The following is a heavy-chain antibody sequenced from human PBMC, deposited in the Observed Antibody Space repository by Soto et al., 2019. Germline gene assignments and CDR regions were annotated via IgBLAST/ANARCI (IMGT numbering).Heavy chain of an antibody. CDR3: ARDRKPTRIAAAGKQTFDP. V-gene: IGHV3-33*01. D-gene: IGHD6-13*01. J-gene: IGHJ5*02. CDR1: GFTFSSYG. Sequence: PGGSLRLSCAASGFTFSSYGMHWVRQAPGKGLEWVAVIWYDGSNKYYADSVEGRFTISRDNSKNTLYLQMNSLRAEDTAVYYCARDRKPTRIAAAGKQTFDPWGQGTLVTVSS. CDR2: IWYDGSNK.